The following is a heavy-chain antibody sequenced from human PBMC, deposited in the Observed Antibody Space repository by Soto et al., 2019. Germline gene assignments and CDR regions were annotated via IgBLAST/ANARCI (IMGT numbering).Heavy chain of an antibody. Sequence: GGSLRLSCAASGFTFSIYSMNWVRQAPGKGLEWVSLISGSGGSTHYADSVEGRFTISRDNSKNTLYLEMDSLRAEDTAVYYCAKVVKYDVLTGYYKGPDYYGMDVWGQGTTVTVSS. V-gene: IGHV3-23*01. D-gene: IGHD3-9*01. CDR1: GFTFSIYS. J-gene: IGHJ6*02. CDR2: ISGSGGST. CDR3: AKVVKYDVLTGYYKGPDYYGMDV.